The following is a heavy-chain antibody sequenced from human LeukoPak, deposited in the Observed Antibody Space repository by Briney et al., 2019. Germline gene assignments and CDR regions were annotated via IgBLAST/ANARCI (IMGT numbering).Heavy chain of an antibody. CDR3: ARDSDDTSHVDQ. CDR1: GFTFSTYA. Sequence: AGGSLRLSCAASGFTFSTYAMSWVRQAPGKGLEWVSAINSGGSTYYADSLKGRFTISRDNSKNTLYLQMNSLRAEDTAVYYCARDSDDTSHVDQWGQGTLVTVSS. J-gene: IGHJ4*02. V-gene: IGHV3-23*01. D-gene: IGHD3-22*01. CDR2: INSGGST.